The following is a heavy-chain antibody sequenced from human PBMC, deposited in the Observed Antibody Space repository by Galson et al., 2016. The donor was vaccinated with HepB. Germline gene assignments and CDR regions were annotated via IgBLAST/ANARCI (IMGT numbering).Heavy chain of an antibody. D-gene: IGHD4-17*01. CDR1: GFTFSGSP. V-gene: IGHV3-73*01. Sequence: SLRLSCAASGFTFSGSPMHWVRQASGKGLEWVGRIRSKADSYATAYAASVKGRFTISRDDSKNTAYLQMNSLKTEDTAVYYCTSRTVTGSVVDYWGQGTLVTVSS. J-gene: IGHJ4*02. CDR2: IRSKADSYAT. CDR3: TSRTVTGSVVDY.